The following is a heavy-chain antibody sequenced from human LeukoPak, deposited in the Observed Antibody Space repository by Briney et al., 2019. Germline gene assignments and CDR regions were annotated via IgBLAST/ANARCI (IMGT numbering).Heavy chain of an antibody. CDR2: ISSSSSYI. V-gene: IGHV3-21*01. CDR3: ARDGTVAGAYYYYYMDV. D-gene: IGHD6-19*01. CDR1: GFTFSSYS. J-gene: IGHJ6*03. Sequence: GGSLRLSCAASGFTFSSYSMNWVRQAPGKGLEWVSSISSSSSYIYYADSVKGRFTISRDNAKNSLYLQMNSLRAEDTAVYYCARDGTVAGAYYYYYMDVWGKGTTVTVSS.